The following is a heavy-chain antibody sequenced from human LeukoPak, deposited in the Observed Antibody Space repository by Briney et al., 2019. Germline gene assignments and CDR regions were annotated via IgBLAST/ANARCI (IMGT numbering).Heavy chain of an antibody. CDR2: SNPSGGST. CDR1: GYTFTSYY. V-gene: IGHV1-46*01. D-gene: IGHD6-19*01. Sequence: ASVKVSCKASGYTFTSYYMHWLRQAPGQGLEWMGISNPSGGSTSYAQKFLGRVTMTRNMSTSTVYMELSSLRSEDTAVYYCAREGQQWLDDYWGQGTLVTVSS. CDR3: AREGQQWLDDY. J-gene: IGHJ4*02.